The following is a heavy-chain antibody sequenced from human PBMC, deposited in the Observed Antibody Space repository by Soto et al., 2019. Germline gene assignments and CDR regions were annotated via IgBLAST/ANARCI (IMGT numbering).Heavy chain of an antibody. D-gene: IGHD1-26*01. Sequence: EVQLVESGGGLVQSGGSLRLTCVASGFTFNKYTMNWVRQAPGKGLEWLSYISGGGGTMFYADSVKGRVTISRDNAKNSLYLQMASLRAEDTAVYYCARDKSGSYSIDYWGQGTLVTVSS. J-gene: IGHJ4*02. CDR1: GFTFNKYT. V-gene: IGHV3-48*04. CDR2: ISGGGGTM. CDR3: ARDKSGSYSIDY.